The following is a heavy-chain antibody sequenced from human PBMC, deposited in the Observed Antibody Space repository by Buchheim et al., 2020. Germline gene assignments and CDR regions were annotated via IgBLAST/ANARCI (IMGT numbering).Heavy chain of an antibody. CDR1: GFTFSSNS. J-gene: IGHJ5*02. D-gene: IGHD2-2*01. Sequence: EVQLVESGGGLVQPGGSLRLSCAASGFTFSSNSMNWVRQAPGKGLEWVSYISSSSSTIYYADSVKGRFTISRDNAKNSLSLQMNSLRAEDTAVYYCERDAVDCSSTSCYAFPNWFDPWGQGTL. CDR2: ISSSSSTI. V-gene: IGHV3-48*01. CDR3: ERDAVDCSSTSCYAFPNWFDP.